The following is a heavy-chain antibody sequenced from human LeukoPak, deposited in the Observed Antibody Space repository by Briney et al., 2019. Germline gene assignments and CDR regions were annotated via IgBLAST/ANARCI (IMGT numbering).Heavy chain of an antibody. V-gene: IGHV4-59*01. J-gene: IGHJ4*02. CDR1: GGPISGYY. D-gene: IGHD4-17*01. CDR2: IYYSGNT. Sequence: KPSETLSLTCTVSGGPISGYYWSWIRQPPGKGLECIGYIYYSGNTKYNPSLKSRVTISVDTSKNQFSLKLGSVTAADTAVYYCARAAVTTWYYFDYWGQGTLVTVSS. CDR3: ARAAVTTWYYFDY.